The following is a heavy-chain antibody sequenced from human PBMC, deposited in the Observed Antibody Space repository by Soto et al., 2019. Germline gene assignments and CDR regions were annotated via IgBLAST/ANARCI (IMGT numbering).Heavy chain of an antibody. Sequence: QVQLVQSGAEVKKPGASVKVSCKASGYTFTSYDIYWVRQATGQGLEWMGWMHPNSGNTGYAQKFQGRVTMTRNTSITTAYMELSSLTSEDTAVYYCARGLSYRQDWGQGTRVTVSS. D-gene: IGHD1-26*01. CDR3: ARGLSYRQD. V-gene: IGHV1-8*01. J-gene: IGHJ4*02. CDR1: GYTFTSYD. CDR2: MHPNSGNT.